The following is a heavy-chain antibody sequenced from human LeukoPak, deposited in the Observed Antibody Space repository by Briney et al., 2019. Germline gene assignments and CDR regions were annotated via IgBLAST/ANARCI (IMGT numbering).Heavy chain of an antibody. CDR3: TTVWIFGRADDY. D-gene: IGHD2-2*03. CDR2: MNPNSGNT. Sequence: ASVKVSCKASGYTFTSYDINWVRQATGQGLEWMGWMNPNSGNTGYAQKFQGRVTITRNTSISTAYMELSSLRSEDTAVYYCTTVWIFGRADDYWGQGTLVTVSS. V-gene: IGHV1-8*01. CDR1: GYTFTSYD. J-gene: IGHJ4*02.